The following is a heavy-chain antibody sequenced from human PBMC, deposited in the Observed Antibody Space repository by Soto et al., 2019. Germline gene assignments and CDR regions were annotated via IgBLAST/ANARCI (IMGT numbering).Heavy chain of an antibody. CDR2: INHSGST. D-gene: IGHD6-13*01. Sequence: SETLSLTCAVYGGSFSGYYWSWIRQPPGKGLEWIGEINHSGSTNYNPSLKSRVTISVDTSKNQFSLKLSSVTAADTAVYYCEFEGAAAAAHRSVYWGQGTLVTVSS. V-gene: IGHV4-34*01. CDR1: GGSFSGYY. J-gene: IGHJ4*02. CDR3: EFEGAAAAAHRSVY.